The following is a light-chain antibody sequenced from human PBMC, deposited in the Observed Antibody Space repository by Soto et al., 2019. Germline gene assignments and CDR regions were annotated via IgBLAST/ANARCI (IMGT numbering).Light chain of an antibody. CDR2: DAS. J-gene: IGKJ4*01. CDR1: QGIRND. CDR3: QHYDNVPLT. Sequence: DIQMTQSPSSLSASVGDRVTITCRASQGIRNDLGWYQQKPGKAPKLLIYDASNLETGVPSRFSGSGSGTDFTFTISSLQPEDIATYYCQHYDNVPLTFGGGTKVDI. V-gene: IGKV1-33*01.